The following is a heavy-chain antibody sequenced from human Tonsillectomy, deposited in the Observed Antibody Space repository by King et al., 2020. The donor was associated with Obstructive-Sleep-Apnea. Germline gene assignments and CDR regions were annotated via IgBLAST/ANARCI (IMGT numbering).Heavy chain of an antibody. CDR2: ISHDESNK. J-gene: IGHJ2*01. V-gene: IGHV3-30-3*01. CDR3: ARDRANWYFDL. Sequence: QLVQSGGGVVQPGRSLRLSCAASGFTFSNYAMHWVRQAPGKGLEWVAAISHDESNKYYADSVKGRFTISRDNSKNTLYLQVDSLTTEDTALYYCARDRANWYFDLWGRDTLVTVSS. CDR1: GFTFSNYA.